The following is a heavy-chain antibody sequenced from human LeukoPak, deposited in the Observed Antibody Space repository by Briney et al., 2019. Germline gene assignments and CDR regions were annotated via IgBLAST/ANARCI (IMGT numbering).Heavy chain of an antibody. D-gene: IGHD5-12*01. Sequence: GGSLRLSCTASGFTVSGNYMNWVRQAPGKGLEWIAYISSSGSTTKYADSVKGRFTMSRDNAKNAVYMEMNSLRVEDTAVYYCARDRGWDGYGYAFLDYWGHGTLVTVSS. CDR3: ARDRGWDGYGYAFLDY. CDR2: ISSSGSTT. CDR1: GFTVSGNY. J-gene: IGHJ4*01. V-gene: IGHV3-11*04.